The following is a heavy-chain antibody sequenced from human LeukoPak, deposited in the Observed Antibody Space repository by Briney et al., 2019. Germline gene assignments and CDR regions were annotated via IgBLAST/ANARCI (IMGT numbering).Heavy chain of an antibody. Sequence: GGSLRLSCAASGFTFSNYWMYWVRQVPGKGLVWVSRISPDGKDTSHADSVKGRFTISRDNAKNSLYLQMNSLRAEDTAVYYCARGKAIVVVITTPLDYWGQGTLVTVSS. V-gene: IGHV3-74*01. CDR1: GFTFSNYW. CDR3: ARGKAIVVVITTPLDY. D-gene: IGHD3-22*01. CDR2: ISPDGKDT. J-gene: IGHJ4*02.